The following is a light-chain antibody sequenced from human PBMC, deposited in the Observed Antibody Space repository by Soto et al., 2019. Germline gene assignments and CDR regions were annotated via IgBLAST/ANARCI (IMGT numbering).Light chain of an antibody. CDR1: RSVSTY. J-gene: IGKJ1*01. CDR3: QQYGSSGT. CDR2: GAS. V-gene: IGKV3-20*01. Sequence: DIVVTQSPCTLSLSPGERATLSCRASRSVSTYLAWYLQNPGKATRLLIYGASNRATGIPDRFGSSGSGTDFTLTISRLEPEDFVVYYCQQYGSSGTFGQGTKVDIK.